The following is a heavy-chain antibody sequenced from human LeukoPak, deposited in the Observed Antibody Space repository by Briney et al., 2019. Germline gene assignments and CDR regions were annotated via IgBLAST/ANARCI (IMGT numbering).Heavy chain of an antibody. D-gene: IGHD4-17*01. Sequence: SETLSLTWGVYGGSFSGYYWSWIRQPPGKGLEWIGYIYYSGNTNYNPSLKSRVTMSIDTSKSQFSLKVSSVTAADTAVYYCASKSSDHGELRFDYWGQGTLVTVSS. CDR2: IYYSGNT. J-gene: IGHJ4*02. V-gene: IGHV4-59*01. CDR3: ASKSSDHGELRFDY. CDR1: GGSFSGYY.